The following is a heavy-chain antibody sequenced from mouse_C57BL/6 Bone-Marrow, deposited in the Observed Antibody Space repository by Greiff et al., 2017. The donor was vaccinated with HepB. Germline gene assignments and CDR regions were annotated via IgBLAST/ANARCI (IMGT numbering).Heavy chain of an antibody. V-gene: IGHV2-9-1*01. J-gene: IGHJ1*03. Sequence: QVQLKESGPGLVAPSQSLSITCTVSGFSFTSYAISWVRQPPGKGLEWLGVIWTGEGTNYNSALKSRLSISKDNSKSQVFLKMNSLQTDDTARYYCARTRDSNYVHWYFDVWGTGTTVTVSS. D-gene: IGHD2-5*01. CDR2: IWTGEGT. CDR1: GFSFTSYA. CDR3: ARTRDSNYVHWYFDV.